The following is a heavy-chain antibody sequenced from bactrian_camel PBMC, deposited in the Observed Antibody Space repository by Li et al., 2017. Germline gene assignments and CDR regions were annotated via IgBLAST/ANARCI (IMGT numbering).Heavy chain of an antibody. CDR2: ISPTGRQT. D-gene: IGHD7*01. CDR3: AKGRPRLGLVAANLD. Sequence: VQLVESGGGSVQAGGSLRLTCEASGVTYRTYWMAWFRQAAGKQREWVASISPTGRQTYIGSVKGRFAISRDNAKNTVYLQMNSLKSEDTALYYCAKGRPRLGLVAANLDRGQGTQVTVS. V-gene: IGHV3S1*01. J-gene: IGHJ4*01. CDR1: GVTYRTYW.